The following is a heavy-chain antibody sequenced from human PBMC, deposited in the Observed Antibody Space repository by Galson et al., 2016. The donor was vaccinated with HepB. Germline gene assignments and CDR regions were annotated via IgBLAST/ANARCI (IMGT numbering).Heavy chain of an antibody. J-gene: IGHJ4*01. V-gene: IGHV1-18*01. CDR3: ARDPVPVIRGVVGY. D-gene: IGHD3-10*01. CDR2: IGPYEGNT. Sequence: SCKASGYTFTAFAISWVRQAPGQGLEWMGWIGPYEGNTNFARKFRDRVTLTTETSTNTAYMELRSLTPDDTAVYFCARDPVPVIRGVVGYWGQGTLVTVSS. CDR1: GYTFTAFA.